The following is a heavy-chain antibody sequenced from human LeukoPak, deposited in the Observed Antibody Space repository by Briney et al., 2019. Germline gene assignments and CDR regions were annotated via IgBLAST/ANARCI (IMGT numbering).Heavy chain of an antibody. Sequence: ASVRASCKIFGYTFTSYYMHWVRQAPGQGLEWMGIINPSVGSTTYAQKFQGRVTMTRNTSTSTVYMELSSLRSEDTALYYCARGDVLDNNVYCWFDSWHRALLVIVSS. CDR1: GYTFTSYY. CDR2: INPSVGST. J-gene: IGHJ5*01. CDR3: ARGDVLDNNVYCWFDS. D-gene: IGHD5/OR15-5a*01. V-gene: IGHV1-46*01.